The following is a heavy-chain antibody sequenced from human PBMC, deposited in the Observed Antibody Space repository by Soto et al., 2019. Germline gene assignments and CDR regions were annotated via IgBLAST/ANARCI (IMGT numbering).Heavy chain of an antibody. CDR3: AHVGLTVPYFDY. Sequence: QITLKESGPTLVKHTQTLTLTCTFSGFSLNTRGVGVGWIRQPPGKALEWLALLYWGDDKRYSPSLKSRLTIAKDPSNIQVVLTMTSMDPVDTATYYCAHVGLTVPYFDYWGQGTLVTVSS. V-gene: IGHV2-5*02. D-gene: IGHD4-17*01. CDR1: GFSLNTRGVG. CDR2: LYWGDDK. J-gene: IGHJ4*02.